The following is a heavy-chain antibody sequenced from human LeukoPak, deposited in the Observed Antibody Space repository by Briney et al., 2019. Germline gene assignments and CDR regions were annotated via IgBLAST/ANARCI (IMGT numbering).Heavy chain of an antibody. V-gene: IGHV3-30*03. CDR2: ISYDGSNK. J-gene: IGHJ4*02. Sequence: PGGSLRLSCAASGFTFSSYGMHWVRQAPGKGLEWVAVISYDGSNKYYADSVKGRFTISRDNSKNTLYLQMNSLRAEDTAVYYCASPARLIQLWYSFDYRGQGALVTVSS. D-gene: IGHD5-18*01. CDR3: ASPARLIQLWYSFDY. CDR1: GFTFSSYG.